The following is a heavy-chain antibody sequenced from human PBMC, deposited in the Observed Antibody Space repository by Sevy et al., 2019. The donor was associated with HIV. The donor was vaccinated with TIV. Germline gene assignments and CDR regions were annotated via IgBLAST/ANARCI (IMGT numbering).Heavy chain of an antibody. Sequence: SETLSLTCTVSGDSIRSSGYYWAWIRQPPGKELEWIVSMYYSGSTYYNPSLKSRVTTSVDTSKNQFSLKLSSVTAADTAVYYCARHRSYSDSWPPQPIDYWGQGTLVTVSS. V-gene: IGHV4-39*01. CDR2: MYYSGST. J-gene: IGHJ4*02. D-gene: IGHD6-13*01. CDR1: GDSIRSSGYY. CDR3: ARHRSYSDSWPPQPIDY.